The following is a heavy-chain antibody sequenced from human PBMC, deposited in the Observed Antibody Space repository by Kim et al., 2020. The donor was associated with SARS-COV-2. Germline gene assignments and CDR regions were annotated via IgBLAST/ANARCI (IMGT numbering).Heavy chain of an antibody. V-gene: IGHV4-61*01. J-gene: IGHJ6*02. CDR3: ARATVTPDISYYYYYGMDV. CDR2: IYYSGST. Sequence: SETLSLTCTVSGGSVSSGSYYWSWIRQPPGKGLEWIGYIYYSGSTNYNPSLKSRVTISVDTSKNQFSLKLSSVTAADTAVYYCARATVTPDISYYYYYGMDVWGQGTTVTVSS. CDR1: GGSVSSGSYY. D-gene: IGHD4-17*01.